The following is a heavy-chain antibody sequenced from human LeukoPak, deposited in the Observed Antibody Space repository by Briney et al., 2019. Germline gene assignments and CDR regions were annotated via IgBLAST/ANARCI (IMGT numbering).Heavy chain of an antibody. CDR2: INAGNGNT. Sequence: ASVKVSCKASGYTFTSYAMHWVRQAPGQRLEWMGWINAGNGNTKYSQEFQGRVTITRDTSASTAYMELSSLRSEDTAVYYCARSGGWFIILRYWGQGTLVTVSS. D-gene: IGHD6-19*01. CDR1: GYTFTSYA. J-gene: IGHJ4*02. V-gene: IGHV1-3*01. CDR3: ARSGGWFIILRY.